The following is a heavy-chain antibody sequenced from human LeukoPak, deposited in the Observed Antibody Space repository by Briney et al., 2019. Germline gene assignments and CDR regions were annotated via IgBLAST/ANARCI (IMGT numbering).Heavy chain of an antibody. CDR2: IWYDGSNQ. D-gene: IGHD3-10*01. J-gene: IGHJ4*02. V-gene: IGHV3-33*01. CDR1: GFTFSSYG. CDR3: ARDSGAYYGSGKDF. Sequence: GGSLRLSCAASGFTFSSYGMHWVRQAPGKGLEWVAVIWYDGSNQHYVDSVKGRFTISRDNSKDMLYLQMNSLRADDTAVYYCARDSGAYYGSGKDFWGQGTLVTVSS.